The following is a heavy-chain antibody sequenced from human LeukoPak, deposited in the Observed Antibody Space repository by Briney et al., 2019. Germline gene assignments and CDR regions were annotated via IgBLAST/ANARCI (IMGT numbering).Heavy chain of an antibody. J-gene: IGHJ4*02. D-gene: IGHD6-19*01. CDR2: ISSSGSTT. CDR3: AGGQMFTSGGFDD. V-gene: IGHV3-48*03. Sequence: PGGSLRLSCAASGFTFSSYEMNWVRQAPGKGLEWVSYISSSGSTTYYADSVRGRFTISRDNSKNTVNLQMNSLRAEDTALYYCAGGQMFTSGGFDDWGQGTLVTVSS. CDR1: GFTFSSYE.